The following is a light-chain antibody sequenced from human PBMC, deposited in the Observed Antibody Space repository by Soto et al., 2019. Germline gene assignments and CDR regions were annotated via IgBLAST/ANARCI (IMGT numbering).Light chain of an antibody. V-gene: IGLV2-11*01. CDR1: SSDVGGYSY. CDR3: CSFAGSYPLYV. CDR2: DVS. J-gene: IGLJ1*01. Sequence: QSALTQPRSVSGSPGQSVTISCTGTSSDVGGYSYVSWFQQHPGKAPKLMIYDVSKRPSGVPDRFSGSKSGNTASLTISGLQAEDEADYDCCSFAGSYPLYVFGTGTKVTVL.